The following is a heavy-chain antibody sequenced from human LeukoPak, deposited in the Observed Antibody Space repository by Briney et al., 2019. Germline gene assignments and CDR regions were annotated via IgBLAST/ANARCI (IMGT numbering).Heavy chain of an antibody. CDR3: AREKD. CDR1: GFTFSSYA. Sequence: GGSLRLSCAASGFTFSSYAMHWVRHAPGKGLEYVSAISSNGGSTYYANSVKGRFTISRDNSKNTLYLQMGSLRAEDMAVYYCAREKDWGQGTLVTVSS. CDR2: ISSNGGST. J-gene: IGHJ4*02. V-gene: IGHV3-64*01.